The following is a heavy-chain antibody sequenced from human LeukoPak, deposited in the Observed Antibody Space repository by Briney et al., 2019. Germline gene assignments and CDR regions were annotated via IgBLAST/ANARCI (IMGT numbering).Heavy chain of an antibody. CDR2: IHYSGGST. CDR3: ARAESSGHAKKAFDY. CDR1: GFTFSNYA. V-gene: IGHV3-23*01. Sequence: GGSLRLSCAASGFTFSNYAMSWVRQAPGKGLEWVSSIHYSGGSTYYADSVKGRFTISRDNSKNTLYLQMDSLRAEDTAVYYCARAESSGHAKKAFDYWGQGTLVTVSS. J-gene: IGHJ4*02. D-gene: IGHD3-22*01.